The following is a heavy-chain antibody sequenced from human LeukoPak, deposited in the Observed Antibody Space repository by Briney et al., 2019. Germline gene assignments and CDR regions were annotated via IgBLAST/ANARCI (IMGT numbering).Heavy chain of an antibody. D-gene: IGHD3-3*01. J-gene: IGHJ4*02. CDR3: ARGITIFGVELDY. V-gene: IGHV3-7*04. CDR2: IKQDGSEK. CDR1: GFTFSSYW. Sequence: GGSLRLSCAASGFTFSSYWMSWVRQAPGKGLEWVANIKQDGSEKYYVDSVKGRFTISRDNAKNSLYLQMNSLRAEDTAVYYCARGITIFGVELDYRGQGTLVTVSS.